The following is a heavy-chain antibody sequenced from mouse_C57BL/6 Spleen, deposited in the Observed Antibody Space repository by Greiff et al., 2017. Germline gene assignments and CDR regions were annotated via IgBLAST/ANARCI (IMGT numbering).Heavy chain of an antibody. CDR2: IDPENGDT. CDR3: TTGIYFDV. J-gene: IGHJ1*03. V-gene: IGHV14-4*01. CDR1: GFNIKDDY. Sequence: VQLQQSGAELVRPGASVKLSCTASGFNIKDDYMPWVQQRPEQGLEWIGWIDPENGDTEYASKFQGKATITADTSSNTAYLQLSSLTSEDTAVYYCTTGIYFDVWGTGTTVTVSS.